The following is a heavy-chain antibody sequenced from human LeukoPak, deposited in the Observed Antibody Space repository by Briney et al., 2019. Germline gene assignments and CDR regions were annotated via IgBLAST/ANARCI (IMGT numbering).Heavy chain of an antibody. Sequence: VSVKVSCKASGYTFTSYYMHWVRQAPGQGLEWMGIINPSGGSTSYAQKFQGRVTMTRDTSTSTVYVELSRLRSDDTAVYYCARTLTIFGVVPGYWGQGTLVTVSS. CDR2: INPSGGST. D-gene: IGHD3-3*01. V-gene: IGHV1-46*01. J-gene: IGHJ4*02. CDR3: ARTLTIFGVVPGY. CDR1: GYTFTSYY.